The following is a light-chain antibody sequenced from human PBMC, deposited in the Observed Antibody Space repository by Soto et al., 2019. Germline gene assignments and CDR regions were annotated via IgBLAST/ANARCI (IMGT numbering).Light chain of an antibody. CDR2: EVN. CDR1: SSDVGGYNY. CDR3: SSYTGSSTLL. V-gene: IGLV2-14*01. J-gene: IGLJ3*02. Sequence: QPVLTQPASVSGAPGQSITISCTGTSSDVGGYNYVSWYQQHPGKAPKLMIYEVNNRPSGVSNRFSGSKSGNTASLTISGLQAEDEAYYYCSSYTGSSTLLFGGGTKLTVL.